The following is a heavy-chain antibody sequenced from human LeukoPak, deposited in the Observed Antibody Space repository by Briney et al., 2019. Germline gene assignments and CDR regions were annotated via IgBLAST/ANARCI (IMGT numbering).Heavy chain of an antibody. J-gene: IGHJ4*02. V-gene: IGHV1-69*05. Sequence: SVKVSCKASGGTFISYAISWVRQAPGQGLEWMGGIITIFGTANYAKKFQGRVTITTDEYTSTDNIELSRQRSEDTAVYYCARGPYYYDSSGYYDYWGQGTLVTVSS. CDR3: ARGPYYYDSSGYYDY. D-gene: IGHD3-22*01. CDR2: IITIFGTA. CDR1: GGTFISYA.